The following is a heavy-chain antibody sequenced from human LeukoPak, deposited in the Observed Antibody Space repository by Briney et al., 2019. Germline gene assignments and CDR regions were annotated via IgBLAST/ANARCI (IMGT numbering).Heavy chain of an antibody. J-gene: IGHJ3*02. V-gene: IGHV5-51*01. Sequence: GESLKISCKGSGYSFTTYWIGWVRQMPGKGLEWMGIIYPGDSDTRYSPAFQGQVTISADKSSSTAYLQSNSLKASDTAMYFCARHINHPFDIWGQGTMVTVS. CDR1: GYSFTTYW. CDR2: IYPGDSDT. CDR3: ARHINHPFDI.